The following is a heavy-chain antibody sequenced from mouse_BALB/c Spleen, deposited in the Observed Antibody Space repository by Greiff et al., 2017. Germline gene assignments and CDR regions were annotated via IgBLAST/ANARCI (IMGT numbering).Heavy chain of an antibody. Sequence: QVQLQQPGAELVKPGASVKMSCKASGYTFTSYNMHWVKQTPGQGLEWIGAIYPGNGDTSYNQKFKGKATLTADKSSSTAYMQLSSLTSEDSAVYYCAITTATWFAYWGQGTLVTVSA. CDR2: IYPGNGDT. CDR3: AITTATWFAY. J-gene: IGHJ3*01. V-gene: IGHV1-12*01. CDR1: GYTFTSYN. D-gene: IGHD1-2*01.